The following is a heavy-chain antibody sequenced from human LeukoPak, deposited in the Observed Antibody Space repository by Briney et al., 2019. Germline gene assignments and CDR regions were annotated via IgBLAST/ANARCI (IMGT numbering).Heavy chain of an antibody. V-gene: IGHV3-33*01. D-gene: IGHD2-15*01. J-gene: IGHJ4*02. CDR2: IWYDGSNK. Sequence: GRSLRLSCAASGFTFRSYGMHWVRQAPGKGLEWVAVIWYDGSNKYYADSVKGRFTISRDNSKNTLYLRMNSLRAEDTAVYYCARDSDCSGGSCYLEYWGQGTLVTVSS. CDR1: GFTFRSYG. CDR3: ARDSDCSGGSCYLEY.